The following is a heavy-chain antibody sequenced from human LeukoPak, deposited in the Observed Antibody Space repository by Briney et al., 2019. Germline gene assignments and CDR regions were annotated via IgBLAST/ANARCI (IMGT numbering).Heavy chain of an antibody. CDR3: AKCLGDGTNYYFAH. Sequence: PGGTLRLSCAASGFTFSSYAMGWVRLAPGKGLEWVSLIRGSGDNSYYADSVKGRFTISRDNSKNTLYLQMSSLRAEDTALYYCAKCLGDGTNYYFAHWGQGTLVTVSS. D-gene: IGHD4/OR15-4a*01. CDR2: IRGSGDNS. J-gene: IGHJ4*02. V-gene: IGHV3-23*01. CDR1: GFTFSSYA.